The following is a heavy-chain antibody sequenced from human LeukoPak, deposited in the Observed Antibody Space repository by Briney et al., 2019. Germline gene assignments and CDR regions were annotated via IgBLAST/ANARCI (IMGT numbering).Heavy chain of an antibody. CDR2: IKSDGTTT. D-gene: IGHD7-27*01. J-gene: IGHJ4*02. CDR3: ARNWGPDY. Sequence: GGSLRLSCEASGFTFSSYWMHWVRQAPGKGLVWVSRIKSDGTTTDYADPVKGRFTISRDNAKNTLYLQMNSLRVEDTAVYYCARNWGPDYWGQGTLVTVSS. V-gene: IGHV3-74*01. CDR1: GFTFSSYW.